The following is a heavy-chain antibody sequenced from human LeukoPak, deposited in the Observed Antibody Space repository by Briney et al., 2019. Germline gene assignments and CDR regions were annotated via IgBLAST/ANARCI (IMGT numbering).Heavy chain of an antibody. V-gene: IGHV3-43*02. CDR3: AKGYGPGSYYTDRSSPSDYYYMDV. Sequence: PRGSLRHSRAASGFTLYDYAMHWGGPAPREGLGWVSLLSGVGGSTHYAVSVKCRFAISRDNSKYSLYLQMNSLRTEDTALYYCAKGYGPGSYYTDRSSPSDYYYMDVWGKGTTVTVSS. CDR2: LSGVGGST. CDR1: GFTLYDYA. D-gene: IGHD3-10*01. J-gene: IGHJ6*03.